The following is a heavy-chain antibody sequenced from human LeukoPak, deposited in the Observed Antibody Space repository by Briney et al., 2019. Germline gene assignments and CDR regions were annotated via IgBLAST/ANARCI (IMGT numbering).Heavy chain of an antibody. CDR1: GGTFSSYA. D-gene: IGHD3-10*01. CDR2: IIPIFGTA. CDR3: ASSGGEVDYYGSGSYSYYYYMDV. Sequence: SVKVSCKASGGTFSSYAISWVRQAPGQGLEWMGGIIPIFGTANYAQKFQGRVTITADKSTSTAYMELSSLRSEDTAVYYCASSGGEVDYYGSGSYSYYYYMDVWGKGTTVTVSS. V-gene: IGHV1-69*06. J-gene: IGHJ6*03.